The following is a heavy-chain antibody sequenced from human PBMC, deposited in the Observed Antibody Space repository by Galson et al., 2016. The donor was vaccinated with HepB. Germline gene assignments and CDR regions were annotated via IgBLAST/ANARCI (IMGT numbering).Heavy chain of an antibody. CDR2: IKEDGSEK. J-gene: IGHJ6*02. CDR1: GLIFSNYW. Sequence: SLRLSCAASGLIFSNYWMSWVRQAPGKGLEWVANIKEDGSEKYYVDSVKGRFTISRDNAKHSLYLQMNSLRAEDTAVYYCARTAGGVWGQGTTVTVSS. V-gene: IGHV3-7*03. CDR3: ARTAGGV. D-gene: IGHD6-13*01.